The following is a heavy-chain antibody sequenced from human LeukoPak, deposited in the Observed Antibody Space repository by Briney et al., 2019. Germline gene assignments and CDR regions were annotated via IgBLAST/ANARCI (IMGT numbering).Heavy chain of an antibody. CDR3: AKDPAAEYYFDY. Sequence: GGSLRLSCAASGFTFSSYGMHWVRQAPGKGLEWVAVISYDGSNKYYADSVKGRFTISRDNSKNTLYLQMNSLRAGDTAVYYCAKDPAAEYYFDYWGQGTLVTVSS. CDR1: GFTFSSYG. V-gene: IGHV3-30*18. J-gene: IGHJ4*02. CDR2: ISYDGSNK.